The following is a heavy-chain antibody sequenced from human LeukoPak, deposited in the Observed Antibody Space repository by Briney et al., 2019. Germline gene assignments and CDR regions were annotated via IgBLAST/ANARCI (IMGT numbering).Heavy chain of an antibody. Sequence: PSETLSLTCAVYGVSFSDYYWYWIRQPPGKGLEWIGSLYCSGSNYYNTSLKRRVTNSVETTKNQFSLKLSSVTAADTAVYYCAREPYSSSWYMRGGFDPWGQGTLVTVSS. CDR3: AREPYSSSWYMRGGFDP. D-gene: IGHD6-13*01. J-gene: IGHJ5*02. CDR1: GVSFSDYY. CDR2: LYCSGSN. V-gene: IGHV4-34*01.